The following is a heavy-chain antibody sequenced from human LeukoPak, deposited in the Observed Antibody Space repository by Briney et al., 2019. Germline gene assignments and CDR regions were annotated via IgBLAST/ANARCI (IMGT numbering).Heavy chain of an antibody. V-gene: IGHV3-9*01. CDR3: ARDRVPYGGYLFFDY. CDR1: GFTFDDYA. D-gene: IGHD5-12*01. Sequence: PGRSLRLSCAGSGFTFDDYAMLWVRQTPGKGLEWVSGISWNSGNIAYADFVGGRFTISRDNAKNTLYLQMNSLRAEDTAVYYCARDRVPYGGYLFFDYWGQGTLVTVSS. J-gene: IGHJ4*02. CDR2: ISWNSGNI.